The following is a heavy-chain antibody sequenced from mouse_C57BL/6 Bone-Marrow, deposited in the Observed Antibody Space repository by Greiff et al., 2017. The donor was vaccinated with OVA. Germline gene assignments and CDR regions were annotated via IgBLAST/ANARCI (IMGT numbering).Heavy chain of an antibody. CDR1: GFTFSSYA. CDR3: ARVYYGNSLYAMDY. D-gene: IGHD2-1*01. Sequence: EVKVVESGGGLVKPGGSLKLSCAASGFTFSSYAMSWVRQTPEKRLEWVATISDGGSYTYYPDNVKGRFTISRDNAKNNLYLQMSHLKSEDTAMYYCARVYYGNSLYAMDYWGQGTSVTVSS. V-gene: IGHV5-4*03. J-gene: IGHJ4*01. CDR2: ISDGGSYT.